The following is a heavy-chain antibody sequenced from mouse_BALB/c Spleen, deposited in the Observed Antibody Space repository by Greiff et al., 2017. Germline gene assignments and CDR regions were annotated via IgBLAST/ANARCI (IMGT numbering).Heavy chain of an antibody. Sequence: QVQLQQPGAELVKPGAPVKLSCKASGYTFTSYWMNWVKQRPGRGLEWIGRIDPSDSETHYNQKFKDKATLTVDKSSSTAYIQLSSLTSEDSAVYYCQIFLTTTVVGRDYWGQGTTLTVSS. CDR2: IDPSDSET. D-gene: IGHD1-1*01. J-gene: IGHJ2*01. CDR3: QIFLTTTVVGRDY. CDR1: GYTFTSYW. V-gene: IGHV1-74*01.